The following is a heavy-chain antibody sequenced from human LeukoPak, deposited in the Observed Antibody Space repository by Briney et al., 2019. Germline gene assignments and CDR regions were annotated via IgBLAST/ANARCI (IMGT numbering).Heavy chain of an antibody. CDR3: ARHRFSGYSHGLFDY. CDR2: IYYSAST. D-gene: IGHD5-18*01. V-gene: IGHV4-59*08. CDR1: GGFLSTHY. Sequence: SDTLSLTCTVCGGFLSTHYRRWVRHPPGRVLEWIGYIYYSASTNYTASLKRRVTISVVSSKNQFSLEVSFVTAADTAVYYCARHRFSGYSHGLFDYWGQGTLVTVSS. J-gene: IGHJ4*02.